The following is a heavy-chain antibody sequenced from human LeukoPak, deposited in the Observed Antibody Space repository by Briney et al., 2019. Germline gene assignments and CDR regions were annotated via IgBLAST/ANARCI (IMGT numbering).Heavy chain of an antibody. CDR1: GYTFTSYA. J-gene: IGHJ3*02. CDR2: INAGNGNT. CDR3: ARPGDYSGSYHDAFDI. D-gene: IGHD1-26*01. Sequence: VASVKVSCKASGYTFTSYAMHWVRQAPGQRLEWMGWINAGNGNTKYSQKFQGRVTITRDTSASTAYMELSSLRSEDTAVYYCARPGDYSGSYHDAFDIWGQGTMVTVSS. V-gene: IGHV1-3*01.